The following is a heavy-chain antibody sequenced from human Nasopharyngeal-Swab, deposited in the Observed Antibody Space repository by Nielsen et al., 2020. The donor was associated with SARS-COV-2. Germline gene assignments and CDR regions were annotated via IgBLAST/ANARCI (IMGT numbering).Heavy chain of an antibody. V-gene: IGHV5-10-1*01. CDR1: GYRFTSYW. J-gene: IGHJ4*02. CDR3: AIPTVTTDY. D-gene: IGHD4-17*01. CDR2: IDPGDSYT. Sequence: GGSLRLSCKGSGYRFTSYWISWVRQMPGKGLEWMGRIDPGDSYTNYSPSFQGHVTISADKSINTAYLQWSSLKASDTAMYYCAIPTVTTDYWGQGTLVTVSS.